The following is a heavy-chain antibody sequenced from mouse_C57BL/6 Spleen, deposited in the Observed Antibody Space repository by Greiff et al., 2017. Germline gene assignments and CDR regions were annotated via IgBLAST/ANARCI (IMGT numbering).Heavy chain of an antibody. CDR2: ISSGGDYI. CDR1: GFTFSSYA. Sequence: EVKLVASGGCLVKPGGSLKLSCAASGFTFSSYALSWVRQTPEKRLEWVAYISSGGDYIYYADPVKGRFTISRDNARNNLYLQMSSLKSEDTAMYYCTRDPNWGGEAMDYWGQGTSVTVSS. D-gene: IGHD4-1*01. V-gene: IGHV5-9-1*02. CDR3: TRDPNWGGEAMDY. J-gene: IGHJ4*01.